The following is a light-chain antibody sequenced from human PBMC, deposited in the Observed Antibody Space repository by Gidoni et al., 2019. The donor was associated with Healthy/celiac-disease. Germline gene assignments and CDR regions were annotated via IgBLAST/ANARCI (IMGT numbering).Light chain of an antibody. Sequence: DIQMTQSPSSLSASVGDRVTITCRASQSISSYLNWYQQKPGKAPKLLIYAASSLQSGVPSRFSGSGYGTDCTLTSSSLQPEDFATYYCQQSYGTPPACGGGTKVKIK. CDR1: QSISSY. J-gene: IGKJ4*01. CDR2: AAS. V-gene: IGKV1-39*01. CDR3: QQSYGTPPA.